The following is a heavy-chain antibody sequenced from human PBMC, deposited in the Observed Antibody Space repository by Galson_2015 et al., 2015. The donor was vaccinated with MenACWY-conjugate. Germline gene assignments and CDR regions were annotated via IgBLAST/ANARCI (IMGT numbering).Heavy chain of an antibody. CDR2: IYDSGTT. CDR3: AREFSY. Sequence: ETLSLTCTVSGGSASSSGYYWTWIRQPPGKGLEWIGLIYDSGTTKYSPSLKGRVTISLDTSKNQVSLKLSSVTAADTAVYYCAREFSYWGQGTLVTVSS. D-gene: IGHD2/OR15-2a*01. V-gene: IGHV4-61*08. CDR1: GGSASSSGYY. J-gene: IGHJ4*02.